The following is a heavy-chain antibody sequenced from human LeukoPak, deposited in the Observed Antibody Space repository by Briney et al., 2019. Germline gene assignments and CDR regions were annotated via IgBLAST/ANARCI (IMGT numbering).Heavy chain of an antibody. D-gene: IGHD4-17*01. Sequence: APVKPSCKASGYTFTGYYMHWVRQSPGQGLEWMGWINPNSGDTNYAQKFQGRVTMTRDTSINTAYMALSRLRSDDTAVYYCAREYDYGDYEGHEIDYCGQGALFSASS. CDR3: AREYDYGDYEGHEIDY. J-gene: IGHJ4*02. CDR2: INPNSGDT. V-gene: IGHV1-2*02. CDR1: GYTFTGYY.